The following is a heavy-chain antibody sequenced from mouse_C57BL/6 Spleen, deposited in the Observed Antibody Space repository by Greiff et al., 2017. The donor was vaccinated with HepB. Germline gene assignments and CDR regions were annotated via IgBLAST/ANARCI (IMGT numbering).Heavy chain of an antibody. CDR2: IDPSDSYT. D-gene: IGHD2-4*01. CDR3: ARRRDYEDYAMDY. CDR1: GYTFTSYW. J-gene: IGHJ4*01. Sequence: QVQLQQPGAELVMPGASVKLSCKASGYTFTSYWMHWVKQRPGQGLEWIGEIDPSDSYTNYNQKFKGKSTLTVDKSSSTAYMQLSSLTSEDSAVYYCARRRDYEDYAMDYWGQGTSVTVSS. V-gene: IGHV1-69*01.